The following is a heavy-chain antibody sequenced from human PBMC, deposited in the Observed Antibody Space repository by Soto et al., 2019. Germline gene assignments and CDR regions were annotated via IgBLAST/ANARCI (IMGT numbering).Heavy chain of an antibody. CDR2: ISSSGSTI. CDR3: ASSSGSPDDYYYGMDV. Sequence: GGSLRLSCAASGFTFSSYGMNWVRQAPGKGLEWVSYISSSGSTIYYVDSVKGRFTISRDNAKNSLYLQMNGLRAEDTAVYYCASSSGSPDDYYYGMDVWGQGTTVTVSS. J-gene: IGHJ6*02. V-gene: IGHV3-48*04. CDR1: GFTFSSYG.